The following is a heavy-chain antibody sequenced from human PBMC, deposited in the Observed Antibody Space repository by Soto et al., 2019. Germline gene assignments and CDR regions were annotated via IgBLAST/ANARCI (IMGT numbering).Heavy chain of an antibody. J-gene: IGHJ4*02. CDR3: ARARQYYYDSSGYYFDY. CDR2: IKQDGSEK. CDR1: GFTFSSYW. D-gene: IGHD3-22*01. V-gene: IGHV3-7*05. Sequence: PGGSLRLSCAASGFTFSSYWMSWGRQAPGKGLEWVANIKQDGSEKYYVDSVKGRFTISRDNAKNSLYLQMNSLRAEDTAVYYCARARQYYYDSSGYYFDYWGQGTLVTVSS.